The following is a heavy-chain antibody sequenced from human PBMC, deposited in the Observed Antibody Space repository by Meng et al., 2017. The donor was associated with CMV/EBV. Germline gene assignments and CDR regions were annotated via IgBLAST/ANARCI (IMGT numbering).Heavy chain of an antibody. J-gene: IGHJ4*02. Sequence: GGSLSLSCTASGFTFSNYEMNWVRQAPGKGLEWVSYISPTGSTTYYADSMKGRFTISRDNAKNSLYLQMNSLREEDTAVYYCARVGRWGGYWGQGTLVTVSS. D-gene: IGHD4-23*01. V-gene: IGHV3-48*03. CDR3: ARVGRWGGY. CDR1: GFTFSNYE. CDR2: ISPTGSTT.